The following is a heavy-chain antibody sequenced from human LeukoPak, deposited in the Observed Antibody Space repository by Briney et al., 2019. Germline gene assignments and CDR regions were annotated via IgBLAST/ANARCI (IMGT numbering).Heavy chain of an antibody. CDR3: ARDYYDFWSGYLHYFDY. V-gene: IGHV3-11*04. CDR1: GFTFSDYY. Sequence: PGGSLRLSCAASGFTFSDYYMSWIRQAPGKGLEWVSHISSSGSTIYYADSVKGRFTISRDNAKNSLYLQMNSLRAEDTAVYYCARDYYDFWSGYLHYFDYWGQGTLVTVSS. CDR2: ISSSGSTI. J-gene: IGHJ4*02. D-gene: IGHD3-3*01.